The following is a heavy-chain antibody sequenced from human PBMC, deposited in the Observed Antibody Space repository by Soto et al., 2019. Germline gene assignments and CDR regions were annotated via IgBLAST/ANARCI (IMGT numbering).Heavy chain of an antibody. CDR2: KKQDGREK. CDR3: TKVVGLAGQD. J-gene: IGHJ4*02. V-gene: IGHV3-7*01. Sequence: EVQLEKSGGTLVKLGGSLSLSCAASGFTFSNYWMSWVRQAPGKGLEWVANKKQDGREKYYVDSVRGRFTISRDNAKNSLYLQMSSLRAEDTAVYYCTKVVGLAGQDWGQGTLVTVSS. CDR1: GFTFSNYW. D-gene: IGHD6-19*01.